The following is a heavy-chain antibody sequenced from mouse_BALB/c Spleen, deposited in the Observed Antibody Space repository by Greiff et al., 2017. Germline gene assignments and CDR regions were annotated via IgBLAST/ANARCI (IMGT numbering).Heavy chain of an antibody. CDR2: ISNLAYSI. CDR3: ARDRYCDY. CDR1: GFTFSDYG. J-gene: IGHJ2*01. V-gene: IGHV5-15*02. Sequence: EVMLVESGGGLVQPGGSRKLSCAASGFTFSDYGMAWVRQAPGKGSEWVAFISNLAYSIYYADTVTGRFTISRENAKNTLYLEMSSLRSEDTAMYYCARDRYCDYWGQGTTLTVSS.